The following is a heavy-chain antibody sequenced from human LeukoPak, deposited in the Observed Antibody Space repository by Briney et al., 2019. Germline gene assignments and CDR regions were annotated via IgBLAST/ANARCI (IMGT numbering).Heavy chain of an antibody. CDR3: SAGGSYNNFTGYMGRTLGCDY. CDR1: GFTFSTYD. CDR2: IRNDGSNK. V-gene: IGHV3-30*02. J-gene: IGHJ4*01. Sequence: PGGSLRLSCAASGFTFSTYDMHWVRQAPGKGLEWVAFIRNDGSNKYYADSVKGRFTLSIDNSKNTLYLQMNSLRAEDTAVYYCSAGGSYNNFTGYMGRTLGCDYWGQGTLVTVSS. D-gene: IGHD3-9*01.